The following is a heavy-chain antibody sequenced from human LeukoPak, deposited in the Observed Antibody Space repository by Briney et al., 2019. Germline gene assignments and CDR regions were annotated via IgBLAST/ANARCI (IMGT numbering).Heavy chain of an antibody. CDR1: GYSFTSYW. CDR2: IYPGDSDI. D-gene: IGHD4-17*01. CDR3: ATLSHDYGDAGDY. V-gene: IGHV5-51*01. Sequence: GESLQISCKGSGYSFTSYWIGWVRQMPGKGLEWMGIIYPGDSDIRYSPSFQGQVTISADKSISTAYLQWSSLKASDTAMYYCATLSHDYGDAGDYWGQGTLVTVSS. J-gene: IGHJ4*02.